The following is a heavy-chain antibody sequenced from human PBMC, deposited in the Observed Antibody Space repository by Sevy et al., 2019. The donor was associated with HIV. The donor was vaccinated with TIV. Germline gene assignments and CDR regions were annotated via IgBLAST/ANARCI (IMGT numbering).Heavy chain of an antibody. D-gene: IGHD6-13*01. V-gene: IGHV3-30*18. CDR3: AKDRESEQQLVPPFLDY. J-gene: IGHJ4*02. Sequence: GGSLRLSCAASGFTFSTYGMHWVRQAPGKGLEWVAVISYDGSNKYYADSVNGRFTISRDNSKNTLSLRMNSLRREDTSVYFCAKDRESEQQLVPPFLDYWGQGSLVTVSS. CDR1: GFTFSTYG. CDR2: ISYDGSNK.